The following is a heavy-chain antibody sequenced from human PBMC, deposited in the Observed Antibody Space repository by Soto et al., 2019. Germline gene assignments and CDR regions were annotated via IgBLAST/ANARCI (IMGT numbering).Heavy chain of an antibody. V-gene: IGHV1-69*01. J-gene: IGHJ6*02. CDR1: GDTFKNCV. D-gene: IGHD3-10*01. CDR2: IIPLFGTT. CDR3: AAELGFGKLSVV. Sequence: QVQVVQSGVEVRRPGSSVKVSCKASGDTFKNCVISWVRQAPGQGLEGMGGIIPLFGTTYFAQRFQGRLTLTTDESTTTAYMELSRLRSEDTATYYCAAELGFGKLSVVWGQGTTVLVSS.